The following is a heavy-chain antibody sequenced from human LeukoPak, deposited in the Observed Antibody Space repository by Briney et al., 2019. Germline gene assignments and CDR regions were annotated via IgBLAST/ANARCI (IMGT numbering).Heavy chain of an antibody. V-gene: IGHV3-23*01. D-gene: IGHD1-1*01. CDR1: GFTFSRNA. CDR2: IRTNGDST. J-gene: IGHJ4*02. Sequence: GGSLRLSCAASGFTFSRNAMTWVRQAPGKGLEWVSTIRTNGDSTHYADSVKGRFTISRDNSKDTLYLQMNSMRGEDSAIYYCAKGQELDDGVFDSWGQGTLVTVSS. CDR3: AKGQELDDGVFDS.